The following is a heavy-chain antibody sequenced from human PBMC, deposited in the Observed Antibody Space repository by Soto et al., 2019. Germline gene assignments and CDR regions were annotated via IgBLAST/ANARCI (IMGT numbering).Heavy chain of an antibody. CDR2: RSYDGSNK. CDR1: GFTFSSYA. V-gene: IGHV3-30-3*01. CDR3: ASLGNTYYYGSGSFRNWFDP. J-gene: IGHJ5*02. D-gene: IGHD3-10*01. Sequence: QVQLVESGGGVVQPGRSLRLSCAASGFTFSSYAMHWVRQARGKGLEWVAVRSYDGSNKYYADSVKGRFTISRDNSKNTLYLQMNSLRAEDTAVYYCASLGNTYYYGSGSFRNWFDPWGQRTLVTVSS.